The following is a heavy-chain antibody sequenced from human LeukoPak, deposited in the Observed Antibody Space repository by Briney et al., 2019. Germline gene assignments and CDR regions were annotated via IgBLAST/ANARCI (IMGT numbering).Heavy chain of an antibody. D-gene: IGHD2-15*01. CDR1: GGTFSSYA. V-gene: IGHV1-69*01. J-gene: IGHJ6*03. CDR2: IIPIFGTA. Sequence: GSSVKVSCKASGGTFSSYAISWVRQAPGQGLEWMGGIIPIFGTANYAQKFQGRVTITADESTSTAFMELSSLRSEDTAVYYCARGLPGMGVAASYYYYYYMDVWGKGTTVTVSS. CDR3: ARGLPGMGVAASYYYYYYMDV.